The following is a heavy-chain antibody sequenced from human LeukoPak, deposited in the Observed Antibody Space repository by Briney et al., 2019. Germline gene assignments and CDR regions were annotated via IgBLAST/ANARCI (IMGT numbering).Heavy chain of an antibody. J-gene: IGHJ6*02. CDR1: GFTYTNYW. Sequence: GGSLRLSCVASGFTYTNYWMSWVRQAPGKGLEWVANINQDGSEQYYVDSVKGRFTISRDNAKNSLYLQMNSLRADDTAVYYCTTPLGDIVVVEGRGAMDAWGQGTTVTVSS. CDR2: INQDGSEQ. V-gene: IGHV3-7*01. CDR3: TTPLGDIVVVEGRGAMDA. D-gene: IGHD2-2*01.